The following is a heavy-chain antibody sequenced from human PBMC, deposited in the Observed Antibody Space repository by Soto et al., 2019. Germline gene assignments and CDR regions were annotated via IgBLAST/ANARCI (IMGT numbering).Heavy chain of an antibody. Sequence: VQLVESGGGFIQPGGSLRLSCSASGFPFSSYEMNWVRQAPGKGLEWVSYIGSSGYTLYYADSVKGRFTISRDNAKNSLYLEMNSLRAEDTAIYYCATFTRISADVTEFDVRPVWGQGTTVTVSS. D-gene: IGHD6-13*01. CDR1: GFPFSSYE. J-gene: IGHJ6*02. V-gene: IGHV3-48*03. CDR3: ATFTRISADVTEFDVRPV. CDR2: IGSSGYTL.